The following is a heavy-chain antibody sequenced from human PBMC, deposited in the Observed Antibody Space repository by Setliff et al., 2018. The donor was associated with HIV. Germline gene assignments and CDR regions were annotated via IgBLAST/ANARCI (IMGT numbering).Heavy chain of an antibody. Sequence: GASVKVSCKASGYIFRNHYIHWVRQAPGKGLEWMAMINPEGGGTTNAQKFQGRITLTSDTSTNTVYMELSSLTHEDTAIYFCARAVSTLIRGATLNHFYYIDVWGTGTTVTVSS. CDR2: INPEGGGT. V-gene: IGHV1-46*01. CDR3: ARAVSTLIRGATLNHFYYIDV. D-gene: IGHD3-10*01. J-gene: IGHJ6*03. CDR1: GYIFRNHY.